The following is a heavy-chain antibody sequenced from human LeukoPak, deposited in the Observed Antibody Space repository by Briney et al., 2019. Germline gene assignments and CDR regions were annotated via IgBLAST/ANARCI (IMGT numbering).Heavy chain of an antibody. CDR2: INPNSGGT. J-gene: IGHJ4*02. CDR3: ATNGEYSSGAFAY. CDR1: GYTFISYG. D-gene: IGHD6-19*01. V-gene: IGHV1-2*02. Sequence: ASVKVSCKASGYTFISYGISWVRQAPGQGLEWMGWINPNSGGTNYAQKFQGRVTMTRDTSISTAYMELSRLRSDDTAVYYCATNGEYSSGAFAYWGQGTLVTVSS.